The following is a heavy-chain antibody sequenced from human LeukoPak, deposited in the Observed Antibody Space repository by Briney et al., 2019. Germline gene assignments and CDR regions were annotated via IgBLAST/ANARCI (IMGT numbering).Heavy chain of an antibody. CDR3: AKDWRQQLVLDWFDP. D-gene: IGHD6-13*01. CDR2: IRYDGSNK. J-gene: IGHJ5*02. Sequence: PGGSLRLSCAASGFTFSSYGMHWVRQAPGKGLEWVAFIRYDGSNKYYADSVKGRFTISRDNSKNTLYLQMNSLRAEDTAVYYCAKDWRQQLVLDWFDPWGQGTLVTVSS. V-gene: IGHV3-30*02. CDR1: GFTFSSYG.